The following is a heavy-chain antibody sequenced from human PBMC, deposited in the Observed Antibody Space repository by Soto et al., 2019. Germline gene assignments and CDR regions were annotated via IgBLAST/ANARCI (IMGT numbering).Heavy chain of an antibody. CDR2: ISGSGGST. V-gene: IGHV3-23*01. CDR3: AKDFDYYDSSGYYYYR. D-gene: IGHD3-22*01. Sequence: GGSLRLSCAASGFTFSSYAMSWVRQAPGKGLEWVSAISGSGGSTYYADSVKGRFTISRDNSKNTLYLQMNSLRAEDTAVYYCAKDFDYYDSSGYYYYRWGQGTLVTVSS. CDR1: GFTFSSYA. J-gene: IGHJ4*02.